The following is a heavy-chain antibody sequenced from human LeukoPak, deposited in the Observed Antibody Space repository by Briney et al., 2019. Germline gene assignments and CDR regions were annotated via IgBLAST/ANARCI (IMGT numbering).Heavy chain of an antibody. V-gene: IGHV3-23*01. J-gene: IGHJ6*03. CDR2: ICGGGGST. CDR3: AKVFVKDIVVVGWIGYYYYMDV. Sequence: GGSLRLSCVASGFTFSSYAMSWVRQAPGRGVEGVSAICGGGGSTYYADSVKGRFTISRDNSKNTLYLQMNSLRAEDTAVYYCAKVFVKDIVVVGWIGYYYYMDVWGKGTTVTVSS. D-gene: IGHD2-2*01. CDR1: GFTFSSYA.